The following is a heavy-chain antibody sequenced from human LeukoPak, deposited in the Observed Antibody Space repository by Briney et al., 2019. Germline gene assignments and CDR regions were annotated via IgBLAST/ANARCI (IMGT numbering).Heavy chain of an antibody. CDR1: GFTFSSYG. D-gene: IGHD2-8*01. Sequence: PGGSLRLSCAASGFTFSSYGMHWVRQAPGKGLEWVAFTRYDGSNKYYADSVKGRFTISRDNSKNTLYLQMNSLRAEDTAVYYCARAYRSIVLMVYAIRGVDYWGQGTLVTVSS. V-gene: IGHV3-30*02. CDR2: TRYDGSNK. J-gene: IGHJ4*02. CDR3: ARAYRSIVLMVYAIRGVDY.